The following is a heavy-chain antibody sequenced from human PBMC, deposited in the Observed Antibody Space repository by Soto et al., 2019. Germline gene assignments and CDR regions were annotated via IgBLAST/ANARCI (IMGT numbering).Heavy chain of an antibody. Sequence: GGSLRLSCAASGFTFSSYWMSWVRQAPGKGLEWVANIKQDGSEKYYVDSVKGRFTFSRDNAKNSLYLQMNSLRAEDTAVYYCARGEAGTLYSYYYYMDVWDKGTTVTVSS. D-gene: IGHD1-1*01. CDR1: GFTFSSYW. J-gene: IGHJ6*03. V-gene: IGHV3-7*03. CDR2: IKQDGSEK. CDR3: ARGEAGTLYSYYYYMDV.